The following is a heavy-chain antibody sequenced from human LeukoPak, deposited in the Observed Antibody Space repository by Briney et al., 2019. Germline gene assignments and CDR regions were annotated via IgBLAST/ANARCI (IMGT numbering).Heavy chain of an antibody. CDR2: IYTSGST. J-gene: IGHJ6*03. Sequence: SQTLSLTCTVSGGSISSGSYYWSWIRQPAGKGLEWIGRIYTSGSTNYNPSLKSRVTISVDTSKNQFSLKLSSVTAADTAVYYCARQITVPHDLYYMDVWGKGTTVTISS. CDR3: ARQITVPHDLYYMDV. V-gene: IGHV4-61*02. CDR1: GGSISSGSYY. D-gene: IGHD1-14*01.